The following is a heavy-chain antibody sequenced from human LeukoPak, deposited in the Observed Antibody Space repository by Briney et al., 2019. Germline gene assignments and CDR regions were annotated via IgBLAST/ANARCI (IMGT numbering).Heavy chain of an antibody. CDR3: ASDSGSSWHKGLDC. D-gene: IGHD6-13*01. V-gene: IGHV3-21*01. CDR2: ISSDSVYI. Sequence: GRSLRLSCAASGFTFSSYSMNWVRQAPGKGLEWVSSISSDSVYIYYAHSVKGRFTISRDNAKNSLYLQMNSVGAEDTAVYYCASDSGSSWHKGLDCWGQGTLVTVSS. J-gene: IGHJ4*02. CDR1: GFTFSSYS.